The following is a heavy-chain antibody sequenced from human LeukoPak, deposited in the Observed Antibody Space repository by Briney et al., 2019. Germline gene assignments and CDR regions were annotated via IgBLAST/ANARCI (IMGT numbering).Heavy chain of an antibody. D-gene: IGHD3-22*01. CDR2: ISGRSSLI. V-gene: IGHV3-48*04. CDR1: GFTFSSYS. J-gene: IGHJ4*02. CDR3: ARDLYYYDSSGHYLFDY. Sequence: PGGSLRLSCAASGFTFSSYSMNWVRQAPGKGLEWVSYISGRSSLIYYADSVKGRFTISRDNAKNSLYLQMNRLRAEDTAVYYCARDLYYYDSSGHYLFDYWGQGTLVTVSS.